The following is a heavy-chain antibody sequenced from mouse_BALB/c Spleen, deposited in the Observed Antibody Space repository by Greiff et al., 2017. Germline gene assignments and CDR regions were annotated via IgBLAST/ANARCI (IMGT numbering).Heavy chain of an antibody. CDR2: ILPGSGST. CDR1: GYTFSSYW. V-gene: IGHV1-9*01. CDR3: ARGTLTGGFAY. Sequence: QVQLQQSGAELMKPGASVKISCKATGYTFSSYWIEWVKQRPGHGLEWIGEILPGSGSTNYNEKFKGKATFTADTSSNTAYMQLSSLTSEDSAVYYCARGTLTGGFAYWGQGTLVTVSA. J-gene: IGHJ3*01. D-gene: IGHD4-1*01.